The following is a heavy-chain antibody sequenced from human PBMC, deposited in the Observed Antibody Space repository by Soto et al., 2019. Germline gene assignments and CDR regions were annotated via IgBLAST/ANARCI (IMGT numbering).Heavy chain of an antibody. CDR1: GGTFSSYT. D-gene: IGHD3-22*01. CDR3: ARDVNYYDSSGYYSYFDD. Sequence: GASVKVSCKASGGTFSSYTISWVRQAPGQGLEWMGRIIPILGIANYAQKFQGRVTITADKSTSTAYMELSSLRSEDTAVYYCARDVNYYDSSGYYSYFDDWGQGTLVTVSS. V-gene: IGHV1-69*04. J-gene: IGHJ4*02. CDR2: IIPILGIA.